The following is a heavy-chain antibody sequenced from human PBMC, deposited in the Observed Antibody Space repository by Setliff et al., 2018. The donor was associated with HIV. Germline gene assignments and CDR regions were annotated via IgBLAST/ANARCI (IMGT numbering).Heavy chain of an antibody. CDR1: GFTFSAYR. CDR3: AKGGYGGAYYVAGY. CDR2: ISSSGNTR. J-gene: IGHJ4*02. Sequence: SGGSLRLSCAASGFTFSAYRMNWVRQAPGKGLEWVSSISSSGNTRYYADSVKGRFTIARDDTKNTVSLQMTNLEPGDTAMYYCAKGGYGGAYYVAGYWGQGTKVTVSS. D-gene: IGHD5-18*01. V-gene: IGHV3-21*04.